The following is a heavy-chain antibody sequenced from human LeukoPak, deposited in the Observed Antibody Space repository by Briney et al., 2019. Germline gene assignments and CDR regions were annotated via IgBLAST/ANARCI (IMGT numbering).Heavy chain of an antibody. D-gene: IGHD1-26*01. V-gene: IGHV3-23*01. CDR1: GFTFSSYT. J-gene: IGHJ5*02. CDR3: AKEGAYAALNS. CDR2: ITGSGGST. Sequence: PGGSLRLSCAASGFTFSSYTMSWVRQAPGKGLDWVSGITGSGGSTHYADSVKGRFTISRDNSKNTLYLQMSRLTAEDTAVYYCAKEGAYAALNSWGQGTLVTVSS.